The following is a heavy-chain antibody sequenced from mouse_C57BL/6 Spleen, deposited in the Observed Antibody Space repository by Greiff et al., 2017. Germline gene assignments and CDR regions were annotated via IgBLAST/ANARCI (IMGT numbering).Heavy chain of an antibody. J-gene: IGHJ4*01. CDR2: IYPGDGDT. CDR1: GYAFSSSW. Sequence: VQLVESGPELVKPGASVKISCKASGYAFSSSWMNWVKQRPGKGLEWIGRIYPGDGDTNYNGKFKGKATLTADKSSSTAYMQLSSLTSEDSAVYFCASIYYGKAHYWGQGTSVTVSS. CDR3: ASIYYGKAHY. D-gene: IGHD2-1*01. V-gene: IGHV1-82*01.